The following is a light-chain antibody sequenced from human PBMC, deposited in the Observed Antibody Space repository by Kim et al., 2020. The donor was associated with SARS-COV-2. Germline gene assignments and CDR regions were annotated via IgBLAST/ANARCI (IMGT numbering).Light chain of an antibody. CDR2: EVT. J-gene: IGLJ3*02. CDR3: SSYAGNNNLV. Sequence: QSALTQPPSASGSPGQSVTISCTGTSSDVGGYDYVSWYQQHPGKAPKLMIYEVTKRPSGVPHRFSGSKSGNTASLTVSGLQAEDESDYYCSSYAGNNNLVFGGGTQLTV. V-gene: IGLV2-8*01. CDR1: SSDVGGYDY.